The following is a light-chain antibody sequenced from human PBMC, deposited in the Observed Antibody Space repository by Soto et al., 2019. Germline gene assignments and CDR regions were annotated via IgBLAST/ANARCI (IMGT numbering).Light chain of an antibody. V-gene: IGKV3-20*01. CDR2: DAS. J-gene: IGKJ4*01. CDR1: QSVGNNY. CDR3: QQYGSTPLT. Sequence: IVLTQSPCTLSLSPGERATLSCRASQSVGNNYLAWYQQKPGQAPRFLIYDASSRATGIPDRFSGSGSGTDFTLTISRLEPEDFAVYYCQQYGSTPLTFGGGTKVDIK.